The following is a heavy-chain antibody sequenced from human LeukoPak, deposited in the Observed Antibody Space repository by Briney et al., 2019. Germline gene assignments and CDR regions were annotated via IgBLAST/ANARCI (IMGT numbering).Heavy chain of an antibody. CDR1: GYTFTGYY. V-gene: IGHV1-2*02. J-gene: IGHJ4*02. Sequence: ASVKVSCKASGYTFTGYYMHWVRQAPGQGLEWMGWINPNSSGTNYAQKFQGRVTMTRDTSTSTAYMELRSLRSDDTAVYYCARDRAVAGNRLDYWGQGTLVTVSS. CDR3: ARDRAVAGNRLDY. CDR2: INPNSSGT. D-gene: IGHD6-19*01.